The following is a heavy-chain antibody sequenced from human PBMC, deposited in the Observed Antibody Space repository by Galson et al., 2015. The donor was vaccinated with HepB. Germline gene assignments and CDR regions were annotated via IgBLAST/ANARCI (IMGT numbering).Heavy chain of an antibody. V-gene: IGHV3-15*07. D-gene: IGHD4-17*01. J-gene: IGHJ4*02. Sequence: SLRLSCAASGFTFSSAWMNWVRQAPGKGLEWVGRLKSKFDGGTAVYAAPVKDRFTISRDDSKNTLYLQMNSLKTEDTAVYYCTTHDAIPDDYGDSPFDYWGQGTLVTVSS. CDR2: LKSKFDGGTA. CDR1: GFTFSSAW. CDR3: TTHDAIPDDYGDSPFDY.